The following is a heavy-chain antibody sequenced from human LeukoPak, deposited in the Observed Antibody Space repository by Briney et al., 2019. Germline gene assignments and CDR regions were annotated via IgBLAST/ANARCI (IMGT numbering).Heavy chain of an antibody. CDR3: ARNEELRYFDWSGGGYYFDY. J-gene: IGHJ4*02. V-gene: IGHV1-2*02. CDR2: INPNSGGT. D-gene: IGHD3-9*01. Sequence: ASVKVSCKASGYTFTGYYMHWVRQAPGQGLEWMGWINPNSGGTNYARKFQGRVTMTTDTSTSTAYMELRSLRSDDTAVYYCARNEELRYFDWSGGGYYFDYWGQGTLVTVSS. CDR1: GYTFTGYY.